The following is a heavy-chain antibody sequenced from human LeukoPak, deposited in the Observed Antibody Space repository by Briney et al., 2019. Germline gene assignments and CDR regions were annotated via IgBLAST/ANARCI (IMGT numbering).Heavy chain of an antibody. CDR1: GFTFNNYV. V-gene: IGHV3-23*01. D-gene: IGHD5-18*01. J-gene: IGHJ6*02. Sequence: PGGSLRLSCTASGFTFNNYVMSWVRQAPGKGLEWVSSIKISGYADYADSVKGRFTISRDNSKNTVYLQMNSLRAEDTAVYYCARDEYSYGHDYYGMGVWGQGTTVTVSS. CDR2: IKISGYA. CDR3: ARDEYSYGHDYYGMGV.